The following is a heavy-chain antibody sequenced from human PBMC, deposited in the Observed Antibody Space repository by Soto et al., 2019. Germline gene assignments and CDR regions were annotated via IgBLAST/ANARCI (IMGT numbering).Heavy chain of an antibody. D-gene: IGHD5-12*01. Sequence: PGGSLRLSCTASEITLNIYWMHWIRQAPGKGLVWVSRINPESTTLTYADSVKVRFTISRDNSKNTLYLQMNSLRAEDTAVYYCAKDGVEMATITDYWGQGTLVTVSS. V-gene: IGHV3-74*01. CDR1: EITLNIYW. J-gene: IGHJ4*02. CDR3: AKDGVEMATITDY. CDR2: INPESTTL.